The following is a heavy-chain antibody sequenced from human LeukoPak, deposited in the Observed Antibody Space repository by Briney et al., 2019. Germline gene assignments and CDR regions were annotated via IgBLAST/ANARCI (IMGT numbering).Heavy chain of an antibody. V-gene: IGHV1-8*01. J-gene: IGHJ4*02. CDR3: ATAQLAAGTSGGGIDY. Sequence: ASVKVSCKASGYTFTSYDINWVRQATGQGLEWMGWMNPNSCNTGYAQKFQGRVTMTRNTSISTAYMELSSLRSEDTAVYYCATAQLAAGTSGGGIDYWGQGTLVTVS. CDR2: MNPNSCNT. D-gene: IGHD6-13*01. CDR1: GYTFTSYD.